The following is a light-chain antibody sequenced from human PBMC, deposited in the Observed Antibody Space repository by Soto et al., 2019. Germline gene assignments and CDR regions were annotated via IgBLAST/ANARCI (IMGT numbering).Light chain of an antibody. CDR2: DAS. CDR1: RNLTTW. Sequence: DIQMTQSPSTLSASVGDRVTITCRASRNLTTWLAWYQQKPGKAPKLLISDASNLEGGVPSRFSGSGSGTEFTLTISSLQPDDFATYYCQQYNSYQGTFGQGTKV. V-gene: IGKV1-5*01. J-gene: IGKJ1*01. CDR3: QQYNSYQGT.